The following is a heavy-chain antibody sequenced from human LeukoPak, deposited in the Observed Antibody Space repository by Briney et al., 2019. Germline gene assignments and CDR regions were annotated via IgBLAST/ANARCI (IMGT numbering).Heavy chain of an antibody. CDR3: ARSRRKTYYYGSGSGYFDY. CDR2: INPNSGGT. Sequence: GASVKVSCKASGYTFTGYYMHWVRQAPGQGLEWMGWINPNSGGTNYAQKFQGRVTMTRDTSISTAYMELSRLRSDDTAVYYCARSRRKTYYYGSGSGYFDYWGRGTLVTVSS. V-gene: IGHV1-2*02. D-gene: IGHD3-10*01. CDR1: GYTFTGYY. J-gene: IGHJ4*02.